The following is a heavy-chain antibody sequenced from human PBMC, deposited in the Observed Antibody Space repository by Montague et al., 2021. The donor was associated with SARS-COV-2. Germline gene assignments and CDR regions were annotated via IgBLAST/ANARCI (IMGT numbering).Heavy chain of an antibody. J-gene: IGHJ4*02. Sequence: SETLSLTCAVYGGSLSGYYWSWIRQFPGKGLEWIGEIVRTGTTKYNPSLESRVTMSIDTSKKQFSLNLTSMTAADTADYYCARTFDVFKHDNWGQGTLVAVSS. V-gene: IGHV4-34*12. D-gene: IGHD3-10*02. CDR1: GGSLSGYY. CDR3: ARTFDVFKHDN. CDR2: IVRTGTT.